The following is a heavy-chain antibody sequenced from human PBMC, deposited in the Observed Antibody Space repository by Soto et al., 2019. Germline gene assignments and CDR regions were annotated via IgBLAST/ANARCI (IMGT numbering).Heavy chain of an antibody. CDR1: GYNFSSQW. V-gene: IGHV5-51*01. J-gene: IGHJ4*02. D-gene: IGHD2-2*02. CDR2: VYPGDAET. Sequence: GESLKISCKGSGYNFSSQWIAWVRQKPGKGLEWMGIVYPGDAETRYSPSFQGQVTMSADKSIDTAYLQWSSLKASDTAIYYCARQEYCSSTSCYKVDSWGPGTLVTVSS. CDR3: ARQEYCSSTSCYKVDS.